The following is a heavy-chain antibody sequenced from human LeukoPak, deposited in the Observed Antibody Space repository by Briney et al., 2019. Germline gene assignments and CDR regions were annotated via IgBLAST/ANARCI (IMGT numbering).Heavy chain of an antibody. V-gene: IGHV4-30-4*01. Sequence: SSETLSLTCTVFGVSITGNDQFWSWIRQPPGKGLEWIGYIDYSGTTYYNPSLKGRVNMSRDTSKNHFSLKLSSVTAADTAVYYCVRHAATRHNYGMDVWGQGTTVTVSS. D-gene: IGHD6-13*01. CDR1: GVSITGNDQF. CDR3: VRHAATRHNYGMDV. J-gene: IGHJ6*02. CDR2: IDYSGTT.